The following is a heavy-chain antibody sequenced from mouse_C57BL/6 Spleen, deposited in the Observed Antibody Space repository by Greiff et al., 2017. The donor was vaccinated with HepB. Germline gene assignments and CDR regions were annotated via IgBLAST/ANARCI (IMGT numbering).Heavy chain of an antibody. CDR2: ISSGGSYT. J-gene: IGHJ3*01. CDR1: GFTFSSYG. V-gene: IGHV5-6*01. D-gene: IGHD2-4*01. Sequence: EVKLVESGGDLVKPGGSLKLSCAASGFTFSSYGMSWVRQTPDKRLEWVATISSGGSYTYYPDSVKGRFTISRDNAKNTLYLQMSSLKSEDTAMYYCARQGGDYDVLFAYWGQGTLVTVSA. CDR3: ARQGGDYDVLFAY.